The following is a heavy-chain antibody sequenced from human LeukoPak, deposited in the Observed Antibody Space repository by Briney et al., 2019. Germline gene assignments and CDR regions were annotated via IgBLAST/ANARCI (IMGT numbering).Heavy chain of an antibody. D-gene: IGHD1-26*01. Sequence: GGSLRLSCAASGFTFSSYEMNWVRQAPGKGLEWVSYISSSGSTIYYADSVKGRFTISRDNAKNSLYLQMNSLRAEDTAVYYCARLYSGSYPPGYWGQGTLVTVST. J-gene: IGHJ4*02. V-gene: IGHV3-48*03. CDR2: ISSSGSTI. CDR3: ARLYSGSYPPGY. CDR1: GFTFSSYE.